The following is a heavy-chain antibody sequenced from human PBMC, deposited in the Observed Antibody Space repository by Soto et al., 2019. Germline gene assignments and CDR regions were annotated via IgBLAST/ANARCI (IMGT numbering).Heavy chain of an antibody. CDR3: ARDSGPQTYYDILTGYYRRWYFDL. Sequence: PGGSLRLSCAASGFTFSSYEMNWVRQAPGKGLEWVSYISSSGSTIYYADSVKGRFAISRDNAKNSLYLQMNSLRAEDTAVYYCARDSGPQTYYDILTGYYRRWYFDLWGRGTLVTVSS. D-gene: IGHD3-9*01. V-gene: IGHV3-48*03. CDR1: GFTFSSYE. CDR2: ISSSGSTI. J-gene: IGHJ2*01.